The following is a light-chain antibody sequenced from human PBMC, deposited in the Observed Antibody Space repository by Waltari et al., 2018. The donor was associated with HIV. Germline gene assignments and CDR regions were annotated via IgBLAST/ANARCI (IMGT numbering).Light chain of an antibody. CDR3: SSYGDSLRVL. CDR1: SSDIGAYAS. CDR2: DVT. J-gene: IGLJ3*02. Sequence: QSALTQPPSASGSLGQSVTISCTGSSSDIGAYASVSWFQQHPRRSPKLLLSDVTRRPSSVSDRCSGSRSGSTAFLTVAGLQPDDEATYFCSSYGDSLRVLFGGGTNVTVL. V-gene: IGLV2-8*01.